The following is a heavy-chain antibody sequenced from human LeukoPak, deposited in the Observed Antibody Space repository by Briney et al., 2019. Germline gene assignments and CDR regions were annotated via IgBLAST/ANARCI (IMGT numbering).Heavy chain of an antibody. J-gene: IGHJ5*02. D-gene: IGHD3-9*01. CDR1: GFTFSNYA. CDR2: ISGSGGNT. CDR3: AKLCRFEFDWLQKYNWFDP. V-gene: IGHV3-23*01. Sequence: PGGSLRLSCTASGFTFSNYAMTWVRQAPGKGLEWVSGISGSGGNTYYADSVRGRFTISRDNSKDTLYLQMNSLRADDTAVYHCAKLCRFEFDWLQKYNWFDPWGQGTLVTVSS.